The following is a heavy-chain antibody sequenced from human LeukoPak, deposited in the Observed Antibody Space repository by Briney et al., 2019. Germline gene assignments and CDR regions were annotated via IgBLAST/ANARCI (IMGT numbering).Heavy chain of an antibody. V-gene: IGHV4-59*01. J-gene: IGHJ4*02. Sequence: PSETLSLTCTVSGGSISSYYWSWIRQPPGKGLEWIGYIYYSGSTNYNPSLKSRVTISVDTSKNQFSLKLSSVTAADTAVYYCARHTAPYSSSWYLLDYWGQGTLVTVSS. D-gene: IGHD6-13*01. CDR3: ARHTAPYSSSWYLLDY. CDR2: IYYSGST. CDR1: GGSISSYY.